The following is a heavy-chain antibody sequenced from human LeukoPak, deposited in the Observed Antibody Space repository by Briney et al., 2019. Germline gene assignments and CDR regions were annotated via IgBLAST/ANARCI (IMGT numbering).Heavy chain of an antibody. Sequence: GGSLRLSCAASGFTFSSYSMNWVRQAPGKGLEWVSSISSSSYIYYADSVKGRFTISRDNAKNSLYLQMNSLRAEDTAVYYCARDYSSGWYPDYWGQGTLVTVSS. CDR1: GFTFSSYS. CDR2: ISSSSYI. CDR3: ARDYSSGWYPDY. J-gene: IGHJ4*02. D-gene: IGHD6-19*01. V-gene: IGHV3-21*01.